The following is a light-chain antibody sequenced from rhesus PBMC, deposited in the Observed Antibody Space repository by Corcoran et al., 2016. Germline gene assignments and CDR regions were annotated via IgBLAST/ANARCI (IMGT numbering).Light chain of an antibody. J-gene: IGKJ1*01. Sequence: DIQMTQSPSSLSASVGDTVTITCRASQGMSSWLAWYQQKPGKAPKLLIYKASSLQSGVPSRFRGRGSGTDFTLTISSLQSEDFATYYGQQYSSRPWTFSQGTKVEIK. CDR2: KAS. CDR3: QQYSSRPWT. V-gene: IGKV1-22*01. CDR1: QGMSSW.